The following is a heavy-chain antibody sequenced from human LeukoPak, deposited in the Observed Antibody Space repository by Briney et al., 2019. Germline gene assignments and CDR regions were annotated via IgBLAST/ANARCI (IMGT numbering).Heavy chain of an antibody. D-gene: IGHD2-2*01. Sequence: ASVKVSCKASGYTFTGYYMHWVRQAPGQGHEWMGWINPNSGGTNYAQKFQGRVTMTRDTSISTAYMELSRLRSDDTAVYYCARTGCSSTSCYYGDYWGQGTLVTVSS. J-gene: IGHJ4*02. CDR1: GYTFTGYY. CDR3: ARTGCSSTSCYYGDY. V-gene: IGHV1-2*02. CDR2: INPNSGGT.